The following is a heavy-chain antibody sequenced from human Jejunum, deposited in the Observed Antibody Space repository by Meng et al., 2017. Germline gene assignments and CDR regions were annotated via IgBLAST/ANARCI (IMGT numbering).Heavy chain of an antibody. CDR1: AFICSDYY. V-gene: IGHV3-11*01. CDR2: ITSSGNTI. D-gene: IGHD4-17*01. J-gene: IGHJ4*02. Sequence: VEYVGGLCMPGGSMLPPCAAFAFICSDYYMSWIRKAPGKGLEWISYITSSGNTICYADSVRGRFTVSRDNAKNSLYLQISSLRGEDTAVYYCARDFPRKTSVTTTLFDYWGQGTLVTVSS. CDR3: ARDFPRKTSVTTTLFDY.